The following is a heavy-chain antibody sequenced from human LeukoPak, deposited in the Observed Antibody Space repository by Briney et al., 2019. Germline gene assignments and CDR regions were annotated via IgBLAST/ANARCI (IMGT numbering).Heavy chain of an antibody. J-gene: IGHJ5*02. Sequence: PSETLSLTCSVSGYSISSGYYWGWIRQPPGQGLEWIGRIYHSGSTYYNPSLKSRVTISVDTSKNQFSLKLSSVTAPDTAVYYCARDPSPWGQGTLVTVSS. CDR1: GYSISSGYY. V-gene: IGHV4-38-2*02. CDR3: ARDPSP. CDR2: IYHSGST.